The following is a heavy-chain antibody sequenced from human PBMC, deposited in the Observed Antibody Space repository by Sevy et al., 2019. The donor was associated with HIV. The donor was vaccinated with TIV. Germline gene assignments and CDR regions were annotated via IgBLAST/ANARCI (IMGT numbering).Heavy chain of an antibody. Sequence: GGSLRLSCAASGFTFTTYTMNWVRQAPGKGLEWVSSIRGSSNYIYYADSVKGRFTISRDNAKNSLYLQMNSLRAEDTAVYYCARPYGSGSWEAFDIWGQGTMVTVSS. D-gene: IGHD3-10*01. CDR2: IRGSSNYI. CDR3: ARPYGSGSWEAFDI. J-gene: IGHJ3*02. V-gene: IGHV3-21*01. CDR1: GFTFTTYT.